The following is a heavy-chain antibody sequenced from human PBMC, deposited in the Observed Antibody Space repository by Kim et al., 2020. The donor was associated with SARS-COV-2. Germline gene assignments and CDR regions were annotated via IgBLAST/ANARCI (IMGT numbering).Heavy chain of an antibody. CDR2: IYSGGST. CDR3: ARDLGDYGMDV. Sequence: GGSLRLSCAASGFTVSSNYMSWVRQAPGKGLEWVSVIYSGGSTYYADSVKGRFTISRDNSKNTLYLQMNSRRAADTAVYYCARDLGDYGMDVWGQGTTVTVSS. D-gene: IGHD3-16*01. CDR1: GFTVSSNY. V-gene: IGHV3-53*01. J-gene: IGHJ6*02.